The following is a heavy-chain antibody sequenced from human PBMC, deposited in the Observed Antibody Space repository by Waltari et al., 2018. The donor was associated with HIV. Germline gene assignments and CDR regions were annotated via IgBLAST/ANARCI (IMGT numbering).Heavy chain of an antibody. CDR2: INWNGGST. CDR3: ARRSSSGSWYSSLDY. D-gene: IGHD6-13*01. CDR1: GFNFDDYG. J-gene: IGHJ4*02. Sequence: EVHLLESGGRVVRPGGSLRLSCAASGFNFDDYGLNWVRQVPGKGLAWVSGINWNGGSTGYADSVKGRFTISRDNANNHLYLQMNSLRAEDTALYYCARRSSSGSWYSSLDYWGQGTLVIVSS. V-gene: IGHV3-20*04.